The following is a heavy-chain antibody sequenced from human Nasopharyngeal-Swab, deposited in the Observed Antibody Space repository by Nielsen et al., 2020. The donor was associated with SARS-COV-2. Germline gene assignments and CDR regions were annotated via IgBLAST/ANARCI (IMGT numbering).Heavy chain of an antibody. V-gene: IGHV1-8*01. CDR1: GYIFTSYD. J-gene: IGHJ4*02. D-gene: IGHD6-13*01. CDR3: ARGLDSSSWLDY. CDR2: MNPNSGNT. Sequence: ASVKASCKASGYIFTSYDINWVRQATGQGLEWMGWMNPNSGNTGYAQKFQGRVTMTRNTSISTAYMELSSLRSEDTAVYYCARGLDSSSWLDYWGQGTLVTVSS.